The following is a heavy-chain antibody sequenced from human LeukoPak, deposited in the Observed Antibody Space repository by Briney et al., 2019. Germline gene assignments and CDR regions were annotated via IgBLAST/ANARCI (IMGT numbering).Heavy chain of an antibody. V-gene: IGHV4-34*01. CDR3: ASPPYSSGWPDYYYYGMDV. D-gene: IGHD6-19*01. J-gene: IGHJ6*02. CDR2: INHSGST. CDR1: GGSFSGYY. Sequence: SETLSLTCAVYGGSFSGYYWSWIRQPPGKGLEWIGEINHSGSTNYNPPLKSRVTISVDTSKNQFSLKLSSVTAADTAVYYCASPPYSSGWPDYYYYGMDVWGQGTTVTVSS.